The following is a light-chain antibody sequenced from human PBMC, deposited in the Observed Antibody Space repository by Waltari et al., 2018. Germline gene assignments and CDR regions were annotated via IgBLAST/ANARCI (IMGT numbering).Light chain of an antibody. J-gene: IGKJ2*01. CDR1: QSLGTNY. Sequence: IVLTQSPGTLSLSPGDRASLSCKASQSLGTNYLACYQHNPGQAPRLLIYGASSRAAGIPDRFSGSGSGTDFTLTISRLEPEDFAVYYCQQYASSVLYTFGQGTKLEIK. V-gene: IGKV3-20*01. CDR2: GAS. CDR3: QQYASSVLYT.